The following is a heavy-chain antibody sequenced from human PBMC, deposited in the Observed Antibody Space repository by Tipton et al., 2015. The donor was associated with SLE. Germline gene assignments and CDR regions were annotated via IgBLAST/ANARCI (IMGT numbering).Heavy chain of an antibody. D-gene: IGHD2-2*01. J-gene: IGHJ3*02. CDR1: GYTFTGYY. CDR2: INPNSGGT. Sequence: QSGAEVKKPGASVKVSRKASGYTFTGYYMHWVRQAPGQGLEWMGWINPNSGGTNYAQKFQGRVTMTRDTSISTAYMELSRLRSDDTAVYYCARIGCSSTSCYRSDDAFDIWGQGTMVTVSS. V-gene: IGHV1-2*02. CDR3: ARIGCSSTSCYRSDDAFDI.